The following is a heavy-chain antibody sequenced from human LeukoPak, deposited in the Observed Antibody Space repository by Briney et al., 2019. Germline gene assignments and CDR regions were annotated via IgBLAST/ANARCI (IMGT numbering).Heavy chain of an antibody. D-gene: IGHD3-22*01. V-gene: IGHV3-30*02. CDR3: ARNAHSFDSSGYYFHF. CDR1: GFTFSSYA. CDR2: IRYDGYKK. J-gene: IGHJ4*02. Sequence: PGGSLRLSCAASGFTFSSYAMSWVRQAPGKGLEWITFIRYDGYKKYYIDSVKGRFTTSRDNSKNTVSLQMSSLRVEDTAVYYCARNAHSFDSSGYYFHFWGQGTRVTVSS.